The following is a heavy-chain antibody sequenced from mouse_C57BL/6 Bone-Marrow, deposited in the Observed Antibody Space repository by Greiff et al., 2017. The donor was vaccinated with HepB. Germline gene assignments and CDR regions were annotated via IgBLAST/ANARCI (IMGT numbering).Heavy chain of an antibody. V-gene: IGHV1-81*01. CDR1: GYTFTSYG. D-gene: IGHD2-3*01. Sequence: QVQLQQSGAELARPGASVKLSCKASGYTFTSYGISWVKQRTGQGLEWIGEIYPRSGNTYYNEKFKGKATLTADKSSSTAYMELRSLTSEDSAVYFCARKGGDGYYVWYLDVWGTGTTVTVSS. CDR3: ARKGGDGYYVWYLDV. CDR2: IYPRSGNT. J-gene: IGHJ1*03.